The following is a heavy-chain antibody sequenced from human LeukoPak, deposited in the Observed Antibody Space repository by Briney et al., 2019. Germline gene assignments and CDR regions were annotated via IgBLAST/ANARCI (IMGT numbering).Heavy chain of an antibody. J-gene: IGHJ3*02. CDR1: GFTFSSYS. CDR3: ASEGLLPNQGGAFDI. CDR2: ISSSSSTI. Sequence: HPGGSLRLSCAASGFTFSSYSMNWVRQAPGKGLEWVSYISSSSSTIYYADSVKGRFTISRDNAKNSLYLQMNSLRAEDTAVYYCASEGLLPNQGGAFDIWGQGTMVTVSS. D-gene: IGHD3-22*01. V-gene: IGHV3-48*01.